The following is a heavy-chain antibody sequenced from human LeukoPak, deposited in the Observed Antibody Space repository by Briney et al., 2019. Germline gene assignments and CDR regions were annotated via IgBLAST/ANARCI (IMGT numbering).Heavy chain of an antibody. J-gene: IGHJ6*03. CDR1: GFSISSDW. CDR2: IKTDGSEK. CDR3: ARDSPATGMSMDV. D-gene: IGHD1-1*01. V-gene: IGHV3-7*01. Sequence: QAGGSLRLSCAASGFSISSDWMCWVRQAPGTGLEWVANIKTDGSEKQYVDSVKGRFTISRDNAKNALYAHMNSLRAEDTAIYYCARDSPATGMSMDVWGKGTTVTVSS.